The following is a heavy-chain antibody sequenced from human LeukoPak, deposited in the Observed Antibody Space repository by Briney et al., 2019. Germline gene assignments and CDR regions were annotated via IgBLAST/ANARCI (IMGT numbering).Heavy chain of an antibody. J-gene: IGHJ6*02. V-gene: IGHV1-18*01. D-gene: IGHD3-9*01. CDR3: ARAEGYYDILTGYLPYGMDV. Sequence: ASVTVSFKASGYTFSIYGISWVRQALGQGLEWMGWISVYTGNTNYVQKLQDRVIMTTDTSTSTAYMELRSLRSDDTAVYYCARAEGYYDILTGYLPYGMDVWGQGTTVTVSS. CDR2: ISVYTGNT. CDR1: GYTFSIYG.